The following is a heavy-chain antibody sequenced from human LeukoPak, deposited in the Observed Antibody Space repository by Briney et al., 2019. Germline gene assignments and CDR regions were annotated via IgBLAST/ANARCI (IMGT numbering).Heavy chain of an antibody. J-gene: IGHJ4*02. CDR2: IIPILGIA. CDR1: GGTFSSYA. CDR3: ASASVGATAPFDY. Sequence: GASVKVSCKASGGTFSSYAISWVRQAPGQGLGWMGRIIPILGIANYAQKFQGRVTITADKSTSTAYMELSSLRSEDTAVYYCASASVGATAPFDYWGQGTLVTVSS. V-gene: IGHV1-69*04. D-gene: IGHD1-26*01.